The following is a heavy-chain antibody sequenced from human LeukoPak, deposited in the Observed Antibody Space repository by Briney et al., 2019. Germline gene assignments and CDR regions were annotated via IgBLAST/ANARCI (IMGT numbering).Heavy chain of an antibody. V-gene: IGHV4-34*01. CDR2: VNHSGYT. CDR3: ARMTTGHDY. CDR1: GTSFTSYY. Sequence: SETLSLTCGVSGTSFTSYYWSWIRQTPGKGLEWIGEVNHSGYTNMNPSLKSRVTISVDTSKNHFSLMITAVTAADTAVYFCARMTTGHDYWGQGILVTVSS. D-gene: IGHD4-17*01. J-gene: IGHJ4*02.